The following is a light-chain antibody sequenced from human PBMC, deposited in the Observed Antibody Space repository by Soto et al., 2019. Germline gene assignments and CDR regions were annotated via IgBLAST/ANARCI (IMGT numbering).Light chain of an antibody. CDR1: QSVSSN. CDR2: GAS. J-gene: IGKJ4*01. Sequence: EIVMTQSPATLSVSPGERATLSCRASQSVSSNLAWYQQKPGQAPRLLISGASTRATGIPARFSGRGSGTEFTLTISSRQAEDFAVYYCQQYNNWPPLTLGGGTKVEIK. V-gene: IGKV3-15*01. CDR3: QQYNNWPPLT.